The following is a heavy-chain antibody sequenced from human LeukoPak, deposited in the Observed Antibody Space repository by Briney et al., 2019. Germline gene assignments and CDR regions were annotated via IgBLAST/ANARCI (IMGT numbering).Heavy chain of an antibody. CDR2: VDPEDGET. J-gene: IGHJ6*03. CDR3: ATVKVRFVYYMDV. Sequence: ASXKVSCKVSGYTFTDYYMHWVPQAPGKGVEWMGLVDPEDGETIYAKKFQGRVTITADTSTDTAYMELSSLRSEDTAVYYCATVKVRFVYYMDVWGKGTTVTVSS. V-gene: IGHV1-69-2*01. D-gene: IGHD2-21*01. CDR1: GYTFTDYY.